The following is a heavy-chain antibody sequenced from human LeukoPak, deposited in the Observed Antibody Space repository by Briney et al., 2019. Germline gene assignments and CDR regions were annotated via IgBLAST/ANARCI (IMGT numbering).Heavy chain of an antibody. CDR3: ARLTVVITFFDY. J-gene: IGHJ4*02. CDR1: GGSFSGYY. D-gene: IGHD3-22*01. V-gene: IGHV4-34*01. CDR2: INHSGST. Sequence: SETLSLTCAVYGGSFSGYYWSWIRQPPGKGLEWIGEINHSGSTNYNPSLKSRVTISVDTSKNQFSLKLSSVTAADTAFYYCARLTVVITFFDYWGQGTLVTVSS.